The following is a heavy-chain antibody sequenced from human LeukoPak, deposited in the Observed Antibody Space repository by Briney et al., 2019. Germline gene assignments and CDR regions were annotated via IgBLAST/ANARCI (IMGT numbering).Heavy chain of an antibody. Sequence: GGSLRLSCVASGFTFSSYWMSWVRQAPGKGLEWVASIRQDGNEKYYVDSVKGRFTISRDNTYNSVFLQMNSLRGEDTAVYYCARDGVAPGLYFDYWGQGNLVTVSS. V-gene: IGHV3-7*01. CDR1: GFTFSSYW. D-gene: IGHD2-15*01. CDR2: IRQDGNEK. CDR3: ARDGVAPGLYFDY. J-gene: IGHJ4*02.